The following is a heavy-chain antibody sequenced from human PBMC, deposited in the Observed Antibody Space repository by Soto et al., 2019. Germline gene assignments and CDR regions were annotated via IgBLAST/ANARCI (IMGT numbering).Heavy chain of an antibody. Sequence: PGGSLRLSCAASGFTFSDYYMSWIRQAPGKGLEWVSYISSSGSTIYYADSVKGRFTISRDNAKNSLYLQMNSLRAEDTAVYYCARFLLWFGELLYYYYGMDVWGQGTTVTVSS. V-gene: IGHV3-11*01. CDR3: ARFLLWFGELLYYYYGMDV. D-gene: IGHD3-10*01. CDR2: ISSSGSTI. J-gene: IGHJ6*02. CDR1: GFTFSDYY.